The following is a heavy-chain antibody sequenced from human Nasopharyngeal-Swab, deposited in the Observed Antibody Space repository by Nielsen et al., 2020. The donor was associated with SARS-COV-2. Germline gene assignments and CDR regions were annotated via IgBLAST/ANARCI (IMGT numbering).Heavy chain of an antibody. D-gene: IGHD6-13*01. V-gene: IGHV4-4*02. CDR2: IYHSGST. Sequence: SETLSLTCAVSGGSISSSNWWSWVRQPPGKGPEWIGEIYHSGSTNYNPSLKSRVTISVDKSKNQFSLKLSSVTAADTAVYYCARGIAAAGTRFHYYYYYYMGVWGKGTTVTVSS. CDR1: GGSISSSNW. J-gene: IGHJ6*03. CDR3: ARGIAAAGTRFHYYYYYYMGV.